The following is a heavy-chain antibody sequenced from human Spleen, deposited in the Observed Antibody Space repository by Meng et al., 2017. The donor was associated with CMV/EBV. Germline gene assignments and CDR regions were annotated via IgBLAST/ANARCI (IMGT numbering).Heavy chain of an antibody. CDR1: GFTFSASW. CDR2: ISSNNHYI. CDR3: AKEATVGPQGWFDY. V-gene: IGHV3-21*01. Sequence: LSLTCAAPGFTFSASWMNWVRQAPGKGLVWVSSISSNNHYIYYADSVKGRFTISRDNSKNTLYLQMNSLRAEDTAVYYCAKEATVGPQGWFDYWGQGTLVTVSS. D-gene: IGHD1-26*01. J-gene: IGHJ4*02.